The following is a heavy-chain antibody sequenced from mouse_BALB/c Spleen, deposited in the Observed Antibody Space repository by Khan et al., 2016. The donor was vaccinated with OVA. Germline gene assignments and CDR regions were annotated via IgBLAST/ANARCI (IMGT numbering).Heavy chain of an antibody. D-gene: IGHD1-1*01. J-gene: IGHJ2*01. CDR3: ARSGYYGFDY. CDR2: ISYSGST. CDR1: GYSITSDYA. Sequence: VQLKESGPGLVKPSQSLSLTCTVTGYSITSDYAWNWIRQFPGNKLEWMGYISYSGSTSYNPSLKSRISITRDTSKNQFFLQLNSVTTEDTATYYCARSGYYGFDYWGQGTTLTVSS. V-gene: IGHV3-2*02.